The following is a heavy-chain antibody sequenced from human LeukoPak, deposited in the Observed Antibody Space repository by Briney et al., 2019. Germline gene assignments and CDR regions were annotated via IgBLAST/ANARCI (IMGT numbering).Heavy chain of an antibody. J-gene: IGHJ4*02. CDR1: GYTFTGYY. D-gene: IGHD5-18*01. CDR2: INPNSGGT. Sequence: GASVKVSCKASGYTFTGYYMHWVRQAPGQGLEWMGWINPNSGGTNYAQKFQGRVTITRDTSISTAYMELSRLRSDDTAVYYCARDQIRSGTWIQLWLQRRYFDYWGQGTLVTVSS. CDR3: ARDQIRSGTWIQLWLQRRYFDY. V-gene: IGHV1-2*02.